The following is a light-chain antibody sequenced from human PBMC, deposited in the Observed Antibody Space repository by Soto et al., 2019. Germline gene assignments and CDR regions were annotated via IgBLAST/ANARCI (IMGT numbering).Light chain of an antibody. Sequence: QSVLTQPASVSGSLGQSITISCTGTSSDVGGYNYVSWYQQYPGKAPKLMIYEVSNRPSGVSNRFSGSKSGNTASLTISGLQAEDVADYYCSSYTRSSTLIFGTGTKVTVL. CDR2: EVS. J-gene: IGLJ1*01. CDR1: SSDVGGYNY. CDR3: SSYTRSSTLI. V-gene: IGLV2-14*01.